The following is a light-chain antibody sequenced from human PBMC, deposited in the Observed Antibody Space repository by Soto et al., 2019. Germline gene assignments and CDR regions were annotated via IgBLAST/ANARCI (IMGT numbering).Light chain of an antibody. CDR1: QDIANY. CDR2: DAS. J-gene: IGKJ3*01. V-gene: IGKV1-33*01. CDR3: QEYHNLPFT. Sequence: DIQLTQSPSSLSASVGDTVTITCQASQDIANYLNWYQQKPGKAPKLLIYDASHLETGVPSRFSGSGSGTNFALTISSLQPEDIATYYCQEYHNLPFTFGPGTKVHIQ.